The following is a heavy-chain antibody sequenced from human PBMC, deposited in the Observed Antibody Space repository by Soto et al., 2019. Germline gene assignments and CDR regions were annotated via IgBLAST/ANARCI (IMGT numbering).Heavy chain of an antibody. J-gene: IGHJ5*02. CDR3: ATSHWFDP. V-gene: IGHV4-39*01. CDR1: GGSISSRGYY. D-gene: IGHD2-2*01. Sequence: QLQLQESGPGLVKPSETLSLTCTVSGGSISSRGYYWGWIRQPPGKGLEWIGTIYYSGSTYYNPSLKSRVTISVDTSKNQCSLKLSSVTAADTAVYYCATSHWFDPWGQGTLVTVSS. CDR2: IYYSGST.